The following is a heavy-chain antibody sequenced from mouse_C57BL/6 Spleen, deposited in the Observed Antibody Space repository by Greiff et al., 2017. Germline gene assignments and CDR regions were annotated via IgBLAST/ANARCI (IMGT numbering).Heavy chain of an antibody. D-gene: IGHD2-5*01. J-gene: IGHJ4*01. Sequence: QVQLQQSGAELVKPGASVKISCKASGYAFSSYWMNWVKQRPGKGLEWIGQIYPGDGDTNYNGKFKGKATLTADKSSSTAYMQLSSLTSEDSAVYFCARPYYSNYDAMDYWGQGTSVTVSS. V-gene: IGHV1-80*01. CDR2: IYPGDGDT. CDR3: ARPYYSNYDAMDY. CDR1: GYAFSSYW.